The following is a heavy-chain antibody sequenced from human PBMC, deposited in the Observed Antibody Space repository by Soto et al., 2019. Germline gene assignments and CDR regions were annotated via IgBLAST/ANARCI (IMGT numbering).Heavy chain of an antibody. Sequence: EVQLVESGGGLVQPGGSLRLSCAASGFTVSSNYMSWVRQAPGKGLEWVSVIYSGGSTYYADSVKGRFTISRDNSKNTLYLQMNSRRAEDTAVYYCARESSGWRFDPWGQGTLVTVSS. J-gene: IGHJ5*02. CDR3: ARESSGWRFDP. CDR2: IYSGGST. CDR1: GFTVSSNY. D-gene: IGHD3-22*01. V-gene: IGHV3-66*01.